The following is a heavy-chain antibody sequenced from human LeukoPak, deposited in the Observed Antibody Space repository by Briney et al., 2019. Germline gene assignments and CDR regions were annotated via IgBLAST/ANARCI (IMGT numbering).Heavy chain of an antibody. Sequence: GGSLRLSCVLSGLTVSSNYMSWVRQAPGKGLEWVSVIYSGGSTYYADSVKGRFPNSRDNSKNTLYLQMNGLRAEDTAVYYGARGIVVVRFRLLDYWGQGTLVTVSS. D-gene: IGHD3-22*01. V-gene: IGHV3-66*02. CDR2: IYSGGST. J-gene: IGHJ4*02. CDR3: ARGIVVVRFRLLDY. CDR1: GLTVSSNY.